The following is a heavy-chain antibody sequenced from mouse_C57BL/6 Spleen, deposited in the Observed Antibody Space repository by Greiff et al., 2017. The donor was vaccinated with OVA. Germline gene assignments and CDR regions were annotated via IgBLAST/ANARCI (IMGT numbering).Heavy chain of an antibody. V-gene: IGHV1-52*01. J-gene: IGHJ2*01. CDR2: IDPSDSDT. CDR3: ARSEGGREAFDY. Sequence: QVQLKQPGAELVRPGSSVKLSCKASGYTFTSYWMHWVKQRPIQGLEWIGNIDPSDSDTHYNQKFKDKATLTVDKSSSTAYMQLSSLTSEDSAVYYCARSEGGREAFDYWGQGTTLTVSS. CDR1: GYTFTSYW.